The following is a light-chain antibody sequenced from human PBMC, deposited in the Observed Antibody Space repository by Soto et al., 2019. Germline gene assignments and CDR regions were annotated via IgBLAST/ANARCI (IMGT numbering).Light chain of an antibody. J-gene: IGKJ4*01. CDR1: QSVSSK. CDR3: HQYNEWPLS. CDR2: DVS. V-gene: IGKV3-15*01. Sequence: EIVMTQSPATLSVSPGERVTLSCRASQSVSSKLAWYQHKPGRTPRLLIYDVSARATGVPARFSGGGSGTEFTLIISSLQSEDFAVYYCHQYNEWPLSFGGGTKVEIK.